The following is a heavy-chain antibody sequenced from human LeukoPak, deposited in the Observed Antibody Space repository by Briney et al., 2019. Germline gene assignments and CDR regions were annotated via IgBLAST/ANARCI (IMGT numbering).Heavy chain of an antibody. CDR2: ISSSSSTI. V-gene: IGHV3-48*02. Sequence: GGSLRLSCAASGFTFSSYSMSGVRQAPGKGLEWVSYISSSSSTIYYADSVKGRFTISRDNAKNSLYLQMNSLRDEDTAVYYCARDRYSSGWYGDYWGQGTLVTVSS. CDR3: ARDRYSSGWYGDY. D-gene: IGHD6-19*01. CDR1: GFTFSSYS. J-gene: IGHJ4*02.